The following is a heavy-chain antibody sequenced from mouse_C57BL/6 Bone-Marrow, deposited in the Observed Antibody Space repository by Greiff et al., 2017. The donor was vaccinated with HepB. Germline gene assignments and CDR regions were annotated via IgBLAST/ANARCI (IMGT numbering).Heavy chain of an antibody. CDR1: GYTFTSYG. CDR2: IYPRSGNT. J-gene: IGHJ1*03. CDR3: ARPYWYFDV. V-gene: IGHV1-81*01. Sequence: VQVVESGAELARPGASVKLSCKASGYTFTSYGISWVKQRTGQGLEWIGEIYPRSGNTYYNEKFKGKATLTADKSSSTAYMELRSLTSEDSAVYFCARPYWYFDVWGTGTTVTVSS.